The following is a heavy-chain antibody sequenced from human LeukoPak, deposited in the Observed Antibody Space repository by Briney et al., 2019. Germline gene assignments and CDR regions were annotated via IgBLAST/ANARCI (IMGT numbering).Heavy chain of an antibody. CDR1: GVTFRTYA. Sequence: PGGSLRLSCAASGVTFRTYAMSWVRQAPGKGLEWVSTISDNSGTTYYADSVKGRFTISRDNSKSTVFLQMNSLRGEDTAIYYCATDPLRGDFPHWGQGALVTVS. J-gene: IGHJ1*01. CDR2: ISDNSGTT. CDR3: ATDPLRGDFPH. V-gene: IGHV3-23*01. D-gene: IGHD2-21*01.